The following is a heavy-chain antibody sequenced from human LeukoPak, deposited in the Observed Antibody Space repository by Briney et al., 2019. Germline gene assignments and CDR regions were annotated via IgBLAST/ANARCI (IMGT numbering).Heavy chain of an antibody. Sequence: QPEGSLRLSCAASGFTFSSYAMSWVRQAPGKGLEWVSAISGSGGSTYYADSVKGRFTISRDNSKNTLYLQMNSLRAEDTAVYCCAKVRGVAEYFQHWGQGTLVTVSS. CDR1: GFTFSSYA. V-gene: IGHV3-23*01. D-gene: IGHD2-15*01. J-gene: IGHJ1*01. CDR2: ISGSGGST. CDR3: AKVRGVAEYFQH.